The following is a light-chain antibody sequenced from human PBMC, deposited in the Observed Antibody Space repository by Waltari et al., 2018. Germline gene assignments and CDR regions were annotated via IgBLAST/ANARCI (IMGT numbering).Light chain of an antibody. CDR3: QAWDSSTANV. V-gene: IGLV3-1*01. J-gene: IGLJ1*01. CDR1: QSGETY. Sequence: SYELTPPPSVSVSPGQTASINCPGDQSGETYASWYQQKPGQSPVLVIYQDSKRPSGIPERFSGSNSGNTATLTISGTQAMDEADYYCQAWDSSTANVFGTGTKVTVL. CDR2: QDS.